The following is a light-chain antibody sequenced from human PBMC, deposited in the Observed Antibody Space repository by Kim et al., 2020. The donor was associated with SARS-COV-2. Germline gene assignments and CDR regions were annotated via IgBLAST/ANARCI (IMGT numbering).Light chain of an antibody. CDR1: NIESES. CDR2: YDT. J-gene: IGLJ2*01. Sequence: SYELTQPPSVSVAPGKTATITCGGDNIESESVHWYQQKSGQAPVLVISYDTDRPSGIPERFSASNSGYTATLTIRRVEAGDEADYYCQVWDSNSDQAVFGGGTQLTVL. V-gene: IGLV3-21*04. CDR3: QVWDSNSDQAV.